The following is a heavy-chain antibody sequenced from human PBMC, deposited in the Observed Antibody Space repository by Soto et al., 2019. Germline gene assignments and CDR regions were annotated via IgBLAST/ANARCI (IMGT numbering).Heavy chain of an antibody. CDR2: LNAGNGNT. CDR1: GYTFTSYA. V-gene: IGHV1-3*01. J-gene: IGHJ6*02. D-gene: IGHD6-25*01. Sequence: QVQVVQSGAEVKKPGASVKVSCQASGYTFTSYAMHWVRQAPGQSLEWMGWLNAGNGNTKYSQKFQGRVTSTRDTSVSTAYLGLSRLRSEDTAVYYCARDTAASDVWGQGTTVTLSS. CDR3: ARDTAASDV.